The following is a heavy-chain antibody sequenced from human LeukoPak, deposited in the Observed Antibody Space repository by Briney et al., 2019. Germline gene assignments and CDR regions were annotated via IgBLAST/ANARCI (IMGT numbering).Heavy chain of an antibody. CDR1: GYTFTGYY. Sequence: ASVKVSCKASGYTFTGYYMHWVRQAPGQGLEWMGWINPNSGGTNYAQKFQGRVTMTRDTSISTAYMELSRLRSDDTAVYYCGGGPGCSGIYYNPGGGGGYYYYYMDVWGKGTTVTISS. CDR2: INPNSGGT. CDR3: GGGPGCSGIYYNPGGGGGYYYYYMDV. J-gene: IGHJ6*03. D-gene: IGHD3-10*02. V-gene: IGHV1-2*02.